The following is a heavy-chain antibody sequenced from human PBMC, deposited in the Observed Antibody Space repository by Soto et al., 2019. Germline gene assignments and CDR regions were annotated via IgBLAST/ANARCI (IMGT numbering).Heavy chain of an antibody. CDR1: GGSISSYY. D-gene: IGHD4-17*01. V-gene: IGHV4-59*01. CDR3: ERSTGCGDSYFDY. Sequence: SETLSLTCTVAGGSISSYYGDWIRQPPGKGLEWVGYMYYGRTTNYNPSLKSRVTISGDTSKNQLSLKLSSVTAADTAVYYCERSTGCGDSYFDYWGQGTLVTVSS. J-gene: IGHJ4*02. CDR2: MYYGRTT.